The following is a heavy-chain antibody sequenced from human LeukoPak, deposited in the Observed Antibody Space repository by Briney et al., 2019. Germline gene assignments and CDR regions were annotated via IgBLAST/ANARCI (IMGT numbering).Heavy chain of an antibody. CDR2: IIPILGIA. J-gene: IGHJ4*02. Sequence: SVKVSCKASGGTFSSYAISWVRQATGQGLEWMGRIIPILGIANYAQKFQGRVTITADKSTSTAYMELSSLRSEDTAVYYCARGAVDYYYDSSGYYSYYFDYWGQGTLVTGSS. CDR3: ARGAVDYYYDSSGYYSYYFDY. CDR1: GGTFSSYA. V-gene: IGHV1-69*04. D-gene: IGHD3-22*01.